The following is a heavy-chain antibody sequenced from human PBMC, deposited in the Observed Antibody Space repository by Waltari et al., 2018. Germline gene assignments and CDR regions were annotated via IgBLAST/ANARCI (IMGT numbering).Heavy chain of an antibody. D-gene: IGHD6-13*01. CDR2: RWYDGSNK. J-gene: IGHJ5*02. V-gene: IGHV3-30*18. Sequence: QVQLVESGGGVVQPGRSLRLSCAASGFTFSSYGMHWVRQAPGKGLEWVAVRWYDGSNKYYADSVKGRFTISRDNSKNTLYLQMNSLRAEDTAMYYCAKGVAAATYGWFDPWGQGTLVTVSS. CDR1: GFTFSSYG. CDR3: AKGVAAATYGWFDP.